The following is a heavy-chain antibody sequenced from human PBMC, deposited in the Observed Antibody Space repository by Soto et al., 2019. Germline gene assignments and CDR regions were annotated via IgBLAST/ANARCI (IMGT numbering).Heavy chain of an antibody. J-gene: IGHJ4*02. D-gene: IGHD3-10*01. V-gene: IGHV3-48*02. CDR2: IGSSSKSTI. CDR3: ARDYFGSGSYPGPFDY. Sequence: GGSLRLSCAASGFTFSSYGMNWVRQAPGKGLEWVSYIGSSSKSTIYYTDSVRGRFTISRDNAKNSLYLQMNSLRDEDTAVYYCARDYFGSGSYPGPFDYWGQGTLVTVSS. CDR1: GFTFSSYG.